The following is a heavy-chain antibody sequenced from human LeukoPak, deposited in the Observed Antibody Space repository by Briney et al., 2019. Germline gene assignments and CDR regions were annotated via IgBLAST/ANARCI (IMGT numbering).Heavy chain of an antibody. CDR2: VDYTGST. J-gene: IGHJ6*03. D-gene: IGHD1-1*01. CDR1: DDSITMYY. CDR3: ARGRVSSSTWYSTYYYYFYMDV. V-gene: IGHV4-59*13. Sequence: SETLSLTCTVSDDSITMYYWTWIRQPPGKGLEWIGYVDYTGSTNFNPSLNGRVSISRDTTKNHFSLRLRSVTAADTAVYFCARGRVSSSTWYSTYYYYFYMDVWGKGTTVTVSS.